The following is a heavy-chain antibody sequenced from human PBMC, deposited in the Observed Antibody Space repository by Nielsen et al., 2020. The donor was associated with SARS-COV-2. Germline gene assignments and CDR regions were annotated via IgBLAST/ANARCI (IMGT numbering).Heavy chain of an antibody. D-gene: IGHD6-19*01. J-gene: IGHJ4*02. V-gene: IGHV3-9*01. CDR1: GFTFDDYA. CDR3: AKDLIPIAVAGFDY. CDR2: ISWNSGSI. Sequence: SLKISCAASGFTFDDYAMHWVRQAPGKGLEWVSGISWNSGSIGYADSVKGRFTISRDNAKNSLYLQMNSLRAEDTALYYCAKDLIPIAVAGFDYWGQGTLVTVSS.